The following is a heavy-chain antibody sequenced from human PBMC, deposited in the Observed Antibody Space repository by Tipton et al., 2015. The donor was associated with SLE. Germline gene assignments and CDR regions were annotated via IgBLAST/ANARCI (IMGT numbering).Heavy chain of an antibody. V-gene: IGHV4-39*07. CDR2: IYYTGST. D-gene: IGHD2-15*01. CDR3: AGEPVVVIPAALPYYQYGMDV. CDR1: GCSITTNSYS. J-gene: IGHJ6*02. Sequence: GLVKPSETLSLTCTVSGCSITTNSYSRAWIRQPPGKELEWIGSIYYTGSTYYKPSLKSRVTMSVDTYKNQFSLRLNYVTAADTAVYYCAGEPVVVIPAALPYYQYGMDVWGQGTTVNVSS.